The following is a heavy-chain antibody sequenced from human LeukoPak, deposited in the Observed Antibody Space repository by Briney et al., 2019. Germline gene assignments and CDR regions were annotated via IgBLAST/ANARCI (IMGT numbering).Heavy chain of an antibody. CDR3: ARRYCSGTSCYYFDY. V-gene: IGHV5-51*01. D-gene: IGHD2-2*01. J-gene: IGHJ4*02. Sequence: GASLKISCLGSGYSFTSYWIAWVRQMPGKGLEWMGIIYPGDSVTRYSPSFQGQVTISADKSISTAYLQWSSLKASDTAMYYCARRYCSGTSCYYFDYWGQGTLVTVSS. CDR2: IYPGDSVT. CDR1: GYSFTSYW.